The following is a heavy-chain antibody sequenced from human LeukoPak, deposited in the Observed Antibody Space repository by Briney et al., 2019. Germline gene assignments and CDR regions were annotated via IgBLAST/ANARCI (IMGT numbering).Heavy chain of an antibody. Sequence: SETLSLTCSVSGYSISSGYYWGWIRQPPGKGLEYIGNIYHSGSTYYSPSLKSRVTISVDTSRNQVSLKVYSVTAADTAVYFCARRVTTVTTSWFDPWGQGTLVTVSS. CDR1: GYSISSGYY. CDR3: ARRVTTVTTSWFDP. CDR2: IYHSGST. J-gene: IGHJ5*02. V-gene: IGHV4-38-2*02. D-gene: IGHD4-11*01.